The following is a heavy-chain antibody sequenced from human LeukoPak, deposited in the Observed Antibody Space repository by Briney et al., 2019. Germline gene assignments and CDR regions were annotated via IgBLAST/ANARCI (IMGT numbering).Heavy chain of an antibody. CDR1: GGSISSYY. J-gene: IGHJ4*02. V-gene: IGHV4-59*01. D-gene: IGHD3-22*01. CDR2: IYYSGST. Sequence: SETLSLTCTVSGGSISSYYWSWIRQPPGKGLEWIGYIYYSGSTNYNPSLKSRVTISVDTSKNRFSLKLSSVTAAAAAVYYCARELYPGYYYDSSGYLEGGYFDYWGQGTLVTVSS. CDR3: ARELYPGYYYDSSGYLEGGYFDY.